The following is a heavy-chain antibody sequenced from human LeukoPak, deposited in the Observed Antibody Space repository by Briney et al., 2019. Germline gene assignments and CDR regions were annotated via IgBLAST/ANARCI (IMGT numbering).Heavy chain of an antibody. V-gene: IGHV4-39*07. CDR1: GASISSSSYY. Sequence: SETLSLTCTVSGASISSSSYYWVWIRQPPGKGLEWIGSIYHSGSTYYNPSLKSRVTISVDTSKNQFSLKLSSVTAADTAVYYCARALGSCSGGSCYYYYYGMDVWGQGTTVTVSS. CDR3: ARALGSCSGGSCYYYYYGMDV. CDR2: IYHSGST. D-gene: IGHD2-15*01. J-gene: IGHJ6*02.